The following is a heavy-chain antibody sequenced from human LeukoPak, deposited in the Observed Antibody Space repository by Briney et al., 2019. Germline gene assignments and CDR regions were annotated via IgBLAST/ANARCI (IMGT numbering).Heavy chain of an antibody. CDR1: GGSISSSSYS. J-gene: IGHJ6*02. Sequence: PSETLSLTCTVSGGSISSSSYSWDWIRQPPGKGLEWIGSIYYSGSTYYNPSLKSRVTISVDTSKNQFSLKLSSVTAADTAVYYCARHGRDQTQGGFAYYYYGMDVWGQGTTVTVSS. CDR3: ARHGRDQTQGGFAYYYYGMDV. V-gene: IGHV4-39*01. D-gene: IGHD1-1*01. CDR2: IYYSGST.